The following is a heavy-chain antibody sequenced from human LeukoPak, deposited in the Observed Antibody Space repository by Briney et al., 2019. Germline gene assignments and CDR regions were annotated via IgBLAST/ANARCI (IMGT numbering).Heavy chain of an antibody. CDR3: ASTYVAQNWFDP. D-gene: IGHD3-16*01. CDR1: GYTFTDYY. CDR2: VDPEDGET. J-gene: IGHJ5*02. Sequence: ASVKVSCKVSGYTFTDYYMHWVQQAPGKGLEWMGLVDPEDGETIYAEKFQGRVTITTDESTSTAYMELSSLRSEDTAVYYCASTYVAQNWFDPWGQGTLVTVSS. V-gene: IGHV1-69-2*01.